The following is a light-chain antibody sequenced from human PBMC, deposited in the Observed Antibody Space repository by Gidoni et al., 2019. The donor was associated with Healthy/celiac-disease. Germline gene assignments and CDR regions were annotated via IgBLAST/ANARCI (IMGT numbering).Light chain of an antibody. J-gene: IGKJ4*01. CDR1: QSVSSH. CDR3: QQRSNWPPLT. CDR2: DAS. V-gene: IGKV3-11*01. Sequence: ESVLTQSPATLSLSPGERATLSCSASQSVSSHLAWYQQKPGQAPRLLIYDASNRATGIPARFSGSGSGTDFTLTISSLEPEDFAVYYCQQRSNWPPLTFGGGTKVEIK.